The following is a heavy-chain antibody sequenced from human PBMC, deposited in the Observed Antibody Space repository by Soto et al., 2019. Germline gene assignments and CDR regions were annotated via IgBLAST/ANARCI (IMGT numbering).Heavy chain of an antibody. J-gene: IGHJ4*02. CDR1: GFTFSSFA. CDR2: ISGSGGST. D-gene: IGHD5-12*01. V-gene: IGHV3-23*01. CDR3: AKYSAYQTKNCFDY. Sequence: PGGSLRLSCAASGFTFSSFAMTWVRQAPGKGLEWVSDISGSGGSTYYADSVKGRFTISRDNSKNTLYLQMNSLRAEDTAVYYCAKYSAYQTKNCFDYWGQGTLVTVSS.